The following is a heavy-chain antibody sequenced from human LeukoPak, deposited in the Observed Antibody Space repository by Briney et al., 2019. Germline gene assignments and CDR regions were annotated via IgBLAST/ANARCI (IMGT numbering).Heavy chain of an antibody. Sequence: GSLRLSCAASGFTFSSYGMHWVRQAPGKGLEWVAVISYDGSNKYYADSVKGRFTISRDNSKNTLYLQMNSLRAEDTAVYYCAKTMQWLVPDYFDYWGQGTLVTVSS. D-gene: IGHD6-19*01. CDR1: GFTFSSYG. V-gene: IGHV3-30*18. J-gene: IGHJ4*02. CDR3: AKTMQWLVPDYFDY. CDR2: ISYDGSNK.